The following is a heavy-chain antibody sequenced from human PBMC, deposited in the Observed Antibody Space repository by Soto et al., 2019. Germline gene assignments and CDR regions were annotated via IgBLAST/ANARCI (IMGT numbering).Heavy chain of an antibody. Sequence: SETLSLTCSVSGGSMNDVTHYWAWIRQPPGKGLEWIATTYYSGSTHYNSSLKSRATISGGTSQNQFSLELTSVTAAGTAVYHSARARYFGVEVWGQGTTVTVAS. CDR2: TYYSGST. D-gene: IGHD3-9*01. V-gene: IGHV4-39*01. J-gene: IGHJ6*01. CDR3: ARARYFGVEV. CDR1: GGSMNDVTHY.